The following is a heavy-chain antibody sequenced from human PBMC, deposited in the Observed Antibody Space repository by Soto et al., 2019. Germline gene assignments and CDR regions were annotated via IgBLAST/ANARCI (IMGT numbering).Heavy chain of an antibody. Sequence: EVQLLESGGGLVQPGGSLRLSCAASGFTVSSFVMNWVRQAPGKGLEWVSTVSPGGDASHYTDSVKGRFTISRDKSRITLHLQVDSLRAEDAAVYFCARSALPVTTNCGDFEDWGQGTLVTVSS. CDR1: GFTVSSFV. CDR3: ARSALPVTTNCGDFED. D-gene: IGHD2-21*01. J-gene: IGHJ3*01. CDR2: VSPGGDAS. V-gene: IGHV3-23*01.